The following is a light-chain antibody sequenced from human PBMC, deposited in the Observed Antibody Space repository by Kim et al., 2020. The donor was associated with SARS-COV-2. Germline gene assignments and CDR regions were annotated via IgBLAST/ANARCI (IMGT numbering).Light chain of an antibody. J-gene: IGKJ2*01. CDR1: QSVSSN. CDR3: QQYNNWLYT. V-gene: IGKV3-15*01. CDR2: GAS. Sequence: EIVMTQSPATLSVSPGERATLSCRASQSVSSNLAWYQQKPGQAPRLLIYGASTRATGIPARFSGSGSGTEFTLTNSSLQSEDFAVYYCQQYNNWLYTFGQGTKLEI.